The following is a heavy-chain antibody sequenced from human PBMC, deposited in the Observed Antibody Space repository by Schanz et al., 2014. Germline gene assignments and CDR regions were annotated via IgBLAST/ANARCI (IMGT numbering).Heavy chain of an antibody. CDR1: GGTFSTYP. J-gene: IGHJ2*01. CDR3: VRVPSRDFSFDL. V-gene: IGHV1-69*02. Sequence: QVQLVQSGAEVKKPGSSVKVSCKASGGTFSTYPINWLRQAPGQGLEWMGRIIPIHGIVNYAQRFQDRVRITADKSTSTAFMELSSLRSDDTAVYYWVRVPSRDFSFDLWGRGTLVTVSS. CDR2: IIPIHGIV.